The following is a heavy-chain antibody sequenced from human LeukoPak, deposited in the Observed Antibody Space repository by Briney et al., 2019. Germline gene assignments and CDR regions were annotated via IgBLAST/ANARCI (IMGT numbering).Heavy chain of an antibody. CDR2: IYYSGST. V-gene: IGHV4-59*08. D-gene: IGHD3-22*01. J-gene: IGHJ4*02. Sequence: KASETLSLTCTVSGGSVSSYYWSWIRQPPGKGLEWIGYIYYSGSTNYNPSLKSRVTISVDTSKNQFSLKLSSVTAADTAVYYCARGAYYYDSSGYSPGYWGQGTLVTVSS. CDR3: ARGAYYYDSSGYSPGY. CDR1: GGSVSSYY.